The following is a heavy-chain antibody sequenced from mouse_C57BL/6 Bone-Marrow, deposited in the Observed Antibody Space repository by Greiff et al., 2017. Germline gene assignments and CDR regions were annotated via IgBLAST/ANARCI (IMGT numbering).Heavy chain of an antibody. V-gene: IGHV1-4*01. D-gene: IGHD1-1*01. Sequence: QVQLKQSGAELARPGASVKMSCKASGYTFTSYTMHWVKQRPGQGLEWIGYINPSSGYTKYNQKFKDKATLTADKSSSTAYMQLSSLTSEDSAVYYCASEGTHYYGSSYDAWFAYWGQGTLVTVSA. CDR3: ASEGTHYYGSSYDAWFAY. CDR2: INPSSGYT. J-gene: IGHJ3*01. CDR1: GYTFTSYT.